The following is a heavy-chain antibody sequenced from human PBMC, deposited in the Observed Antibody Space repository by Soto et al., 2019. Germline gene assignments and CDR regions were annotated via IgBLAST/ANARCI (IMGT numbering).Heavy chain of an antibody. D-gene: IGHD2-15*01. Sequence: SGPTLVNPTQTLTLTCTFSGFSLSTXGVGVGWIRQPPGKALEWLALIYWNDDKRYSPSLKSRLTITKDTSKNQVVLTMTNMDPVDTATYYCARLKSYFIVGSCYFYPKTENYFDIWGQGTMVTVSS. CDR3: ARLKSYFIVGSCYFYPKTENYFDI. CDR1: GFSLSTXGVG. J-gene: IGHJ3*02. CDR2: IYWNDDK. V-gene: IGHV2-5*01.